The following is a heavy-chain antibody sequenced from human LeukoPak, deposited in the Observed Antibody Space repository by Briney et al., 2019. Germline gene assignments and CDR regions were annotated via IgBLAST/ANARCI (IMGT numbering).Heavy chain of an antibody. V-gene: IGHV4-61*02. D-gene: IGHD3-16*01. CDR2: IYTSGST. J-gene: IGHJ4*02. Sequence: KPSQTLSLTCTVSGGSISSGSYYWSWIRQPAGKGLEWIERIYTSGSTNYNPSLKSRVTISVDTSKNQFSLKLSSVTAADTAVYYCARDRDWGYLDYWGQGTLVTVSS. CDR3: ARDRDWGYLDY. CDR1: GGSISSGSYY.